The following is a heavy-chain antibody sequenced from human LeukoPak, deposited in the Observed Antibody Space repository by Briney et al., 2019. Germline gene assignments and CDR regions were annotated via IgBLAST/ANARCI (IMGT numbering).Heavy chain of an antibody. Sequence: PSETLSLTCAVYGGSFSGYYWSWIRQPPGKGLEWIGEINHSGSTNYNPSLKSRVTISVDTSKNQFSLKLSSVTAADTAVYYCARARPGFDPWGQGTLVTVSS. J-gene: IGHJ5*02. CDR3: ARARPGFDP. CDR1: GGSFSGYY. V-gene: IGHV4-34*01. D-gene: IGHD6-6*01. CDR2: INHSGST.